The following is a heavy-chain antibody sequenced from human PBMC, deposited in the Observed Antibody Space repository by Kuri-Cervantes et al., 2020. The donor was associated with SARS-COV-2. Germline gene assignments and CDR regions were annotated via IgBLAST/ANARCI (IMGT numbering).Heavy chain of an antibody. D-gene: IGHD2-8*01. CDR2: IIPIFGTA. V-gene: IGHV1-69*06. CDR3: ATQTCTNGVCFSNAAFDV. Sequence: SVKVSCKASGGTFSSYTISWVRQAPGQGLEWMGGIIPIFGTANYAQKFQGRVTMTEGTSTDTAYMELSSLRSEDTAMYYCATQTCTNGVCFSNAAFDVWGQGTMVTVSS. CDR1: GGTFSSYT. J-gene: IGHJ3*01.